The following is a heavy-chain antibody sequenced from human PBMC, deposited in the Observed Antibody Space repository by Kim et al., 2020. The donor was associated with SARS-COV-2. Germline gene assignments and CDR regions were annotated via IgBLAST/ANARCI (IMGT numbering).Heavy chain of an antibody. V-gene: IGHV3-23*01. D-gene: IGHD2-15*01. CDR3: AKAGRYCSGANCYSTS. J-gene: IGHJ4*02. Sequence: SVKGRFTISRDNSKNTLYLQMNSLRAEDTAVYYCAKAGRYCSGANCYSTSWGQGTLVTVSS.